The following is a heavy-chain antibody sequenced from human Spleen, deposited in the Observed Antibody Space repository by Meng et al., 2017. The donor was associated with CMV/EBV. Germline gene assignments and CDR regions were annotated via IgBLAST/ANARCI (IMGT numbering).Heavy chain of an antibody. CDR3: ARGGIAARHNWFDP. CDR1: GYTFTGYY. V-gene: IGHV1-2*02. Sequence: ASVKVSCKASGYTFTGYYMHWVRQAPGQGLEWMGWINPNSGGTNYAQKFQGRVTMTRDTSISTAYMELSRLRSEDTAVYYCARGGIAARHNWFDPWGQGTLVTVSS. CDR2: INPNSGGT. D-gene: IGHD6-6*01. J-gene: IGHJ5*02.